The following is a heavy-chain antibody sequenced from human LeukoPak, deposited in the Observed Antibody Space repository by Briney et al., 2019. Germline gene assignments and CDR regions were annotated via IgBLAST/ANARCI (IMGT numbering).Heavy chain of an antibody. Sequence: SETLSLTCTVSGGSISSSIYYWGWIRQPPGKGLEWIGSIYYSGSTYYNPSPKSRVTISVDTSKNQFSLKLSSVTAADTAVYYCARPYCSGGTCYSLGPYDYWGQGTLVTVSS. J-gene: IGHJ4*02. CDR3: ARPYCSGGTCYSLGPYDY. CDR2: IYYSGST. CDR1: GGSISSSIYY. V-gene: IGHV4-39*01. D-gene: IGHD2-15*01.